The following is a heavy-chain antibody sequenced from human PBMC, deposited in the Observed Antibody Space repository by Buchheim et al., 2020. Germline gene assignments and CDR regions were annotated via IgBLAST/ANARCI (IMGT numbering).Heavy chain of an antibody. CDR1: GFTFSSYA. Sequence: EVQVVESGGGLVQPGGSLRLSCAASGFTFSSYAMTWVRQAPGKGLEWVSTIFNTAGGTYYADSVKGRFTISRDNSQNMVYLQMNTLGAEDTALYYCARRMTFGATPGLDPWGQGT. D-gene: IGHD3/OR15-3a*01. J-gene: IGHJ5*02. V-gene: IGHV3-23*04. CDR2: IFNTAGGT. CDR3: ARRMTFGATPGLDP.